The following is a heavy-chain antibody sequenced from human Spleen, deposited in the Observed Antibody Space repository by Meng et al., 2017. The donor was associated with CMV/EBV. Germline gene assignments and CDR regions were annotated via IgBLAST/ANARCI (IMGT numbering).Heavy chain of an antibody. D-gene: IGHD3-10*01. Sequence: SVSRGRYYWSWIRQPPGKGPEWIGDIYYSGSTNYNPSLESRVTISVDTSKNQFSLKLSSVTAADTAVYYCARGAVWFRDSTAFFDYWGQGSLVTVSS. CDR1: SVSRGRYY. J-gene: IGHJ4*02. CDR2: IYYSGST. CDR3: ARGAVWFRDSTAFFDY. V-gene: IGHV4-61*01.